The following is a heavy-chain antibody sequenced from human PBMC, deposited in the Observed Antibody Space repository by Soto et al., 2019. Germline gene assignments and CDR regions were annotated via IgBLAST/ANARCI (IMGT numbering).Heavy chain of an antibody. CDR2: ISNDGSNE. D-gene: IGHD3-10*01. CDR3: AKGEVRGIIPSYFDY. CDR1: GFTFRWFG. J-gene: IGHJ4*02. Sequence: GESLKISCAGSGFTFRWFGMNWVRQAPGKGLEWVARISNDGSNEYYVDSVKGRFTISRDNSKNTLYLQMDSLRAEDTAVYYCAKGEVRGIIPSYFDYWGLGTLVTVSS. V-gene: IGHV3-30*18.